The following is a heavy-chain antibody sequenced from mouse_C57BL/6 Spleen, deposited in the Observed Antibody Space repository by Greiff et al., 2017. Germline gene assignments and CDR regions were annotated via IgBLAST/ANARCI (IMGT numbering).Heavy chain of an antibody. CDR1: GYTFTSYW. CDR3: TRGGVDDNYGG. Sequence: QVQLQQSGAELVKPGASVKMSCKASGYTFTSYWITWVKQRPGQGLEWIGDIYPGSGSTNYNEKFKSKATLTADTSSSTAYMLLSSLTSEDAAVYYGTRGGVDDNYGGWGQGTTLTVSS. D-gene: IGHD2-1*01. J-gene: IGHJ2*01. CDR2: IYPGSGST. V-gene: IGHV1-55*01.